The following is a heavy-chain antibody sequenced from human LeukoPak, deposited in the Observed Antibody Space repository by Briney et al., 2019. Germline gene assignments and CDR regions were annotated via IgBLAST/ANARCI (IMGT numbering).Heavy chain of an antibody. CDR2: INHSGST. J-gene: IGHJ6*03. CDR3: ARTIHSSGWYLAYYYYYMDV. V-gene: IGHV4-34*01. Sequence: SETLSLTCAVYGGSFSGYYWSWIRQPPGKGLEWIGEINHSGSTNYNPSLKSRVTISVDTSKNQFSLKLSSVTAADTAVYYCARTIHSSGWYLAYYYYYMDVWGKGTTVTISS. CDR1: GGSFSGYY. D-gene: IGHD6-19*01.